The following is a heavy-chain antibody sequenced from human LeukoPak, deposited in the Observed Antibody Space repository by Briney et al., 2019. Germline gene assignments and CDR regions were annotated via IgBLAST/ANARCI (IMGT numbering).Heavy chain of an antibody. CDR3: ARDRYYYDSSGYANDAFDI. V-gene: IGHV1-46*01. CDR1: GYTFTSYS. D-gene: IGHD3-22*01. CDR2: INPSGGST. Sequence: ASVKVSCKSSGYTFTSYSMHWVRQAPGQRLEWMGLINPSGGSTSYAQKFQGRVTMTRNTSTSTVYMELSSLRSEDTAVYYCARDRYYYDSSGYANDAFDIWGQGTMVTVSS. J-gene: IGHJ3*02.